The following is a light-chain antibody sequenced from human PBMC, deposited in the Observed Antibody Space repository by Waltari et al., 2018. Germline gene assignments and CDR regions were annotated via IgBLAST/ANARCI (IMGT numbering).Light chain of an antibody. Sequence: QSALTQPASMSGSPGQSITIPCTGTSSDVGGYIYVSWYQQHPGEAPKLMIFEVSRRPSGVSDRFSGSKSGNTASLTISGLQAEDEAEYYCGSYASGNSILFGGGTKVTVL. CDR2: EVS. V-gene: IGLV2-14*03. CDR3: GSYASGNSIL. J-gene: IGLJ2*01. CDR1: SSDVGGYIY.